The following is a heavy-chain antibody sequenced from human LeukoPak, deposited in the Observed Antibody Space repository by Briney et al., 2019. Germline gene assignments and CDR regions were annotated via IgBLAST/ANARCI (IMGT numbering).Heavy chain of an antibody. Sequence: SETLSLTCTVSGGSISSYYWSWIRQPPGKGLEWIAYISDIGSINYNPSLKSRVTISVDTSKNQFSLKLSSVTAADTAVYYCARGRRLQLATMKYNWFDPWGQGTLVTVSS. D-gene: IGHD5-24*01. CDR2: ISDIGSI. CDR3: ARGRRLQLATMKYNWFDP. CDR1: GGSISSYY. V-gene: IGHV4-59*12. J-gene: IGHJ5*02.